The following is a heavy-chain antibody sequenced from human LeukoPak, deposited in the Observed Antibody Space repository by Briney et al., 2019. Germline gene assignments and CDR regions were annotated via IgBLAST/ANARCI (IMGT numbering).Heavy chain of an antibody. CDR1: GYTFTRYY. J-gene: IGHJ3*02. V-gene: IGHV1-46*01. D-gene: IGHD5-18*01. CDR2: INPSGGST. CDR3: AGEFAAMVTKAFDI. Sequence: GASVKVSCKASGYTFTRYYMHWVRQAPGQGLEWMAMINPSGGSTTYAQKFQGRVTMITDTSTRTVYMELSSLRFEDTAVYYCAGEFAAMVTKAFDIWGPGTMVTVSS.